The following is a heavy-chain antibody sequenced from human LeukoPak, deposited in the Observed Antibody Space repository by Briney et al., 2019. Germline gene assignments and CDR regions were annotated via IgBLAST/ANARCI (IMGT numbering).Heavy chain of an antibody. V-gene: IGHV3-30*18. CDR1: GFTFSSYG. CDR2: ISFDGSNK. J-gene: IGHJ6*02. Sequence: GGPLRLSCAASGFTFSSYGMHWVRQAPGEGLEWVAFISFDGSNKYYADSVKGRFTISRDKSENTVYLQMNSLRAADTAVYYCAKSSASGNYSYYGMDVWGQGTTVTLSS. D-gene: IGHD3-10*01. CDR3: AKSSASGNYSYYGMDV.